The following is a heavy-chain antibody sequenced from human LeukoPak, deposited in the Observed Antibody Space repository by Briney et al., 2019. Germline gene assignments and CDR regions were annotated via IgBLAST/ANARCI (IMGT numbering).Heavy chain of an antibody. Sequence: PSQTLSLTCTVSGGSITSGSYFWTWIRQPAGKGLEWLGRMQTNGNTNYNPSLKSRVAISIDTSKNQFSLQLSSVTAADTAVYHCARGLSNAWEVQAYWGQGTLVTVSS. CDR3: ARGLSNAWEVQAY. J-gene: IGHJ4*02. V-gene: IGHV4-61*02. D-gene: IGHD1-26*01. CDR1: GGSITSGSYF. CDR2: MQTNGNT.